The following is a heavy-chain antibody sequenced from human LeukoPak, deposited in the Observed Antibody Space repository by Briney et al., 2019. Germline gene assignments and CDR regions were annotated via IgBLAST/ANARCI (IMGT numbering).Heavy chain of an antibody. Sequence: ASVKVSCKVSGYTLTELSMHWVRQAPGKGLEWMGGFDPEDGETIFAQKFQGRVTMTEDTSTDTAYMELSSLTSEDTAVYYCVSHYFDYWGQGTLVTVSS. CDR1: GYTLTELS. J-gene: IGHJ4*02. CDR3: VSHYFDY. CDR2: FDPEDGET. V-gene: IGHV1-24*01.